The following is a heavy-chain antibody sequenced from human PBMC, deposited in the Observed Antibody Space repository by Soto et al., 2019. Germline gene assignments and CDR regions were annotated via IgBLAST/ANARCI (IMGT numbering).Heavy chain of an antibody. Sequence: PSQTLSLTCAISGDSVSSNCAAWNWSRQSPSRGLGWLGRTYYRSKWYNDYAVSVKSRITINPDTSKNQFSLQLNSVTPEDTAVYYCARARDIVAVQADICCYGMDVWGQGP. V-gene: IGHV6-1*01. CDR3: ARARDIVAVQADICCYGMDV. J-gene: IGHJ6*02. CDR1: GDSVSSNCAA. CDR2: TYYRSKWYN. D-gene: IGHD2-2*01.